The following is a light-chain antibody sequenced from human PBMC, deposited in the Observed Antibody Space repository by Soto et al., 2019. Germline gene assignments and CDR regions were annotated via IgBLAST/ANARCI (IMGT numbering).Light chain of an antibody. CDR1: SSDVGGYNY. Sequence: QSALTQPPSASGSPGQSVTISCTGTSSDVGGYNYVSWYQQHPGKAPKLMIFELSRRPSGVPDRFSGSKFGNTASLTVSGLQAEDEADYYCASYGGNNNLLFGGGTKLTV. CDR3: ASYGGNNNLL. CDR2: ELS. J-gene: IGLJ2*01. V-gene: IGLV2-8*01.